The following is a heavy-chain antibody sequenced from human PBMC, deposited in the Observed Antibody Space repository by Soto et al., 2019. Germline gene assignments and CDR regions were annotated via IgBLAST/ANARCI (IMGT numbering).Heavy chain of an antibody. CDR3: ARERPDGARLDP. J-gene: IGHJ5*02. CDR2: IYYSGST. CDR1: GDSISSGDYY. V-gene: IGHV4-30-4*01. D-gene: IGHD6-6*01. Sequence: QVQLQESGPGLVKPSQTLSLTCTVSGDSISSGDYYWSWIRQPPGKGLEWIGYIYYSGSTYYNPSLKRRVTRSVDTSKNQFSRKLSSVTAADTAVYYCARERPDGARLDPWGQGTLVTVSS.